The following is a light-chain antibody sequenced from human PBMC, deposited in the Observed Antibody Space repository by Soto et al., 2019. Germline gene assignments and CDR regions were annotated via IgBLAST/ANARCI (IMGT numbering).Light chain of an antibody. Sequence: QSVLTQPASLSGSPGQSITISCTGTSSDVGGYTYVSWYQQHPGKAPKLMIFDVSNRPSGVSNRFSGSKSGNTASLTISGLQAEDEADYYCSSYTSSSTDVFGTGTKLTVL. CDR2: DVS. V-gene: IGLV2-14*03. J-gene: IGLJ1*01. CDR1: SSDVGGYTY. CDR3: SSYTSSSTDV.